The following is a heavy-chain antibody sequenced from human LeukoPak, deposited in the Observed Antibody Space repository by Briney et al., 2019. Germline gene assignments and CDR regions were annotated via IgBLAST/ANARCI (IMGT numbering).Heavy chain of an antibody. CDR2: ISGSGGST. D-gene: IGHD3-10*01. J-gene: IGHJ4*02. CDR1: GFTFSSYA. V-gene: IGHV3-23*01. Sequence: GGSLRLSCAASGFTFSSYAMSWVRQAPGKGLEWVSAISGSGGSTYYADSVKGRFAISRDNSKNTLYLQMNSLRAEDTAVYYCAKHYYGSGSYADYWGQGTLVTVSS. CDR3: AKHYYGSGSYADY.